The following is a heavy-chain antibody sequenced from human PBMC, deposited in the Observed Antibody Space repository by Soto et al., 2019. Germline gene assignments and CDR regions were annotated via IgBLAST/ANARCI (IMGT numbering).Heavy chain of an antibody. J-gene: IGHJ4*02. V-gene: IGHV4-30-4*01. CDR1: GGSISSGDYY. Sequence: SETHSLTCTVSGGSISSGDYYWSWIRQPPGKGLEWIGYIYYSGSTYYNPSLKSRVTISVDTSKNQFSLKLSSVTAADTAVYYCASRPSGGRVSFDYWGQGTLVTVSS. CDR2: IYYSGST. CDR3: ASRPSGGRVSFDY. D-gene: IGHD1-26*01.